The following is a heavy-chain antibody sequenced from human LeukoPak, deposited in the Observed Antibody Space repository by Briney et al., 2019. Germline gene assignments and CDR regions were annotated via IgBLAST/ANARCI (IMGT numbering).Heavy chain of an antibody. CDR3: AKSPANITSWYFDL. Sequence: GGSLRLSCAASGFTVSSNYMSWVRQAPGKGLEWVSVIYSGGSTYYADSVKGRFTISRHNSKNTLYLQMKSLRAEETAVYYCAKSPANITSWYFDLWGRGTLVTVSS. CDR2: IYSGGST. J-gene: IGHJ2*01. CDR1: GFTVSSNY. V-gene: IGHV3-53*04. D-gene: IGHD1-14*01.